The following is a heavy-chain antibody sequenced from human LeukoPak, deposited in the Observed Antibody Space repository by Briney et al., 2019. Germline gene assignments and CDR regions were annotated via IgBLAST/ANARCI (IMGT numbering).Heavy chain of an antibody. V-gene: IGHV4-4*07. CDR3: AREGRSSTPGY. Sequence: SETLSLTCTVSGGSISNSYWCWVRQPAGTGLEWIGRISASGNTDYNPSLKGRVTMSVDTSKNQFSLRLTSVTAADTAVYYCAREGRSSTPGYWGQGTLVTVSS. CDR1: GGSISNSY. J-gene: IGHJ4*02. D-gene: IGHD2-15*01. CDR2: ISASGNT.